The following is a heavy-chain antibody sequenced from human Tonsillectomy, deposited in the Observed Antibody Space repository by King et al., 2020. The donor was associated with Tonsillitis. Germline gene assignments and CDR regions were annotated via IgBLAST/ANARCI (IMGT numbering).Heavy chain of an antibody. CDR2: IKSKAYGETT. V-gene: IGHV3-49*04. CDR3: NSGRLGESRGDH. D-gene: IGHD3-16*01. J-gene: IGHJ5*02. Sequence: VQLVESGGGLVPPGRSLRLSCTASGFPFGEYAVTWVRQAPGKGLEWVGLIKSKAYGETTEYAASVKDRFILSRDDSESIAYLQMNSLKIEDTAVYYCNSGRLGESRGDHWGQGTLVTVSS. CDR1: GFPFGEYA.